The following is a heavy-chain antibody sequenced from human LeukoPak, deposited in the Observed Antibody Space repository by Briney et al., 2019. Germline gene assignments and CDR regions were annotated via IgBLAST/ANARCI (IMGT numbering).Heavy chain of an antibody. V-gene: IGHV3-30*02. D-gene: IGHD6-19*01. J-gene: IGHJ4*02. CDR2: IRYYGSNK. CDR3: AKDLRYSSGRGGFDY. CDR1: GFTFSSYG. Sequence: GGSLRLSCAASGFTFSSYGMHWVRQAPGKGLEWVAFIRYYGSNKYYADSVKGRFTISRDNSKNTLYLQMNSLRAEDTAVYYCAKDLRYSSGRGGFDYWGQGTLVTVSS.